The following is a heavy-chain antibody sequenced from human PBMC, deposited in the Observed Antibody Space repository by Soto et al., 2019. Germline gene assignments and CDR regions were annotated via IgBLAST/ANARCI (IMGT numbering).Heavy chain of an antibody. V-gene: IGHV4-39*01. D-gene: IGHD6-6*01. CDR3: ASGTARSNYYYYGMDV. CDR1: GGSISSSSYY. J-gene: IGHJ6*02. Sequence: KTSETLSLTCTVSGGSISSSSYYWVWIRQPPGKGLEWIGSIYYSGSTYYNPSLKSRVTISVDTSKNQFSLKLSSVTAADTAVYYCASGTARSNYYYYGMDVWGQGTTVTVSS. CDR2: IYYSGST.